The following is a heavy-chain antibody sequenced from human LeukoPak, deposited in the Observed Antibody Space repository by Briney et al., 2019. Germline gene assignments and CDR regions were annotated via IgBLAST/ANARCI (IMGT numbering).Heavy chain of an antibody. D-gene: IGHD5-18*01. CDR1: GFTFRSYA. Sequence: GGSPRLSCAASGFTFRSYAMKWVRQAPGKGLEWVSAISGNGGSTYYADSVKGRFTISRDNSKNTVHLQMNSLRAEDTAVYYCAKRGYTYDFDYWGQGTLVTVSS. CDR2: ISGNGGST. J-gene: IGHJ4*02. CDR3: AKRGYTYDFDY. V-gene: IGHV3-23*01.